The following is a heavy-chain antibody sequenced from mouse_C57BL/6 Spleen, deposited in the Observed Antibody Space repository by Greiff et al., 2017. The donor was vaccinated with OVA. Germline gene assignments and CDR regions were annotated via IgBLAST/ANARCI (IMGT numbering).Heavy chain of an antibody. Sequence: EVQLVESGGGLVKPGGSLKLSCAASGFTFSDYGMHWVRQAPEKGLEWVAYISSGSSTIYYADTVKGRFTISRDNAKNTLFLQMTSLRSEDTAMYYCARGMITTVPFAYWGQGTLVTVSA. CDR1: GFTFSDYG. V-gene: IGHV5-17*01. J-gene: IGHJ3*01. CDR3: ARGMITTVPFAY. D-gene: IGHD1-1*01. CDR2: ISSGSSTI.